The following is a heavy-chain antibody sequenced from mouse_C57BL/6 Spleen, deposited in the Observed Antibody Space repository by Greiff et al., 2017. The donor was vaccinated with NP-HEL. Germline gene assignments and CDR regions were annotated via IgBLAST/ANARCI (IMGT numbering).Heavy chain of an antibody. Sequence: QVQLQQSGPGLVQPSQSLSITCTVSGFSLTSYGVHWVRQSPGKGLEWLGVIWSGGSTDYNAAFISRLSISKDNSKSQVCFKMNSLQADDTAIYYWAGNWYFDVWGTGTTVTVSS. J-gene: IGHJ1*03. V-gene: IGHV2-2*01. CDR1: GFSLTSYG. CDR3: AGNWYFDV. CDR2: IWSGGST.